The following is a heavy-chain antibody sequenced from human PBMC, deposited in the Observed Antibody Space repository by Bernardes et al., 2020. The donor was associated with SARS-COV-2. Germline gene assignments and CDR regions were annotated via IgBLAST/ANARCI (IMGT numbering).Heavy chain of an antibody. J-gene: IGHJ4*02. CDR2: ISAYNGKT. D-gene: IGHD3-9*01. CDR3: ARDVGFNYDILTGYLV. Sequence: ASVKVSCKASGYTFTSYGISWVRQAPGQGLEGMGWISAYNGKTNYAQKFQGRVTMTTDTSTSTAYMEIRSLRSDDTAVYYCARDVGFNYDILTGYLVCGQGTLVTVSS. CDR1: GYTFTSYG. V-gene: IGHV1-18*01.